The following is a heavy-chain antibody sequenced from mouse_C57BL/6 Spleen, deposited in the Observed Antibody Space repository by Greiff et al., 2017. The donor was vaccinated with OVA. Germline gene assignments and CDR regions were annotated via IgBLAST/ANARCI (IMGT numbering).Heavy chain of an antibody. D-gene: IGHD2-5*01. CDR1: GFNIKDYY. CDR3: TTAYYSNLYYFDY. V-gene: IGHV14-1*01. J-gene: IGHJ2*01. Sequence: EVKLMESGAELVRPGASVKLSCTASGFNIKDYYMHWVKQRPEQGLEWIGRIDPEDGDTEYAPKFQGKATMTADTSSNTAYLQLSSLTSEDTAVYYCTTAYYSNLYYFDYWGQGTTLTVSS. CDR2: IDPEDGDT.